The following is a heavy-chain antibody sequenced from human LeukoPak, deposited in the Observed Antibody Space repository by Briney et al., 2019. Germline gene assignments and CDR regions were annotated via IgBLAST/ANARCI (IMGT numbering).Heavy chain of an antibody. J-gene: IGHJ5*02. Sequence: SSETLSLTCAVYGGSFSGYYWSWIRQPPGKGLEWIGEINHSGSTNYNPSLKSRVTISVDTSKNQFSLKLSSVTAADTAVYYCARTKCISTIFGVVSNWFDPWGQGTLVTVSS. CDR1: GGSFSGYY. D-gene: IGHD3-3*01. V-gene: IGHV4-34*01. CDR2: INHSGST. CDR3: ARTKCISTIFGVVSNWFDP.